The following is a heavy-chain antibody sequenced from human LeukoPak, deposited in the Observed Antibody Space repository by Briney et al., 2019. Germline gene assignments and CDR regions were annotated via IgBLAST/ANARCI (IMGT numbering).Heavy chain of an antibody. V-gene: IGHV1-18*01. Sequence: GGSRKVSCKASGYTFTSYGISWVRPAPGQGLEWMGWISGYNGNTDYAQKVQGRVTMTTDTSTSTTYMELRSLTSDDTAVYYCARDSIYESSRADYWGQGTLVTVSS. J-gene: IGHJ4*02. CDR2: ISGYNGNT. CDR1: GYTFTSYG. CDR3: ARDSIYESSRADY. D-gene: IGHD3-22*01.